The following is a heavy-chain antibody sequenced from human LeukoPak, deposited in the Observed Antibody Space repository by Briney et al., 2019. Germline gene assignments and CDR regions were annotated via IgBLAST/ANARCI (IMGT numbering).Heavy chain of an antibody. D-gene: IGHD2-2*02. Sequence: SETLSLTCTVSGYSISSGYYWGWIRQPPGKGLEWIGSIYHSGSTYYNPSLKSRVTISVDTSKNQFSLKLSSVTAADTAVYYCARDSTYCSSTSCYKDFDYWGRGTLVTVSS. J-gene: IGHJ4*02. CDR2: IYHSGST. CDR1: GYSISSGYY. CDR3: ARDSTYCSSTSCYKDFDY. V-gene: IGHV4-38-2*02.